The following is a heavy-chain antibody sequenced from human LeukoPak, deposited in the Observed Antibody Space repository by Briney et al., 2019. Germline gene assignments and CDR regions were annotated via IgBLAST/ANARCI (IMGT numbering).Heavy chain of an antibody. Sequence: GGSLRLSCAASGFTFSSYGMSWVRQAPGKGLEWVSAISGSGGSTYYADSVKGRFTISRDNSKNTLYLQMNSLRAEDTAVYYCATNTLGPNYYGSGSYYNSPEYFDYWGQGTLVTVSS. J-gene: IGHJ4*02. V-gene: IGHV3-23*01. CDR3: ATNTLGPNYYGSGSYYNSPEYFDY. D-gene: IGHD3-10*01. CDR1: GFTFSSYG. CDR2: ISGSGGST.